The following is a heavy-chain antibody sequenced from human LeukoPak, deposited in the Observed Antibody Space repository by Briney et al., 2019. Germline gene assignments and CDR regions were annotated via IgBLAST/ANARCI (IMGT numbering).Heavy chain of an antibody. CDR2: INPKPNSGGT. Sequence: ASVKDSCKASGYTFTGYYMHWVRQAPGQGLEWMVWINPKPNSGGTNYAQKFQGRVTMTRDTSISTAYMELSRLRSDDTAVYYCARHGSGFGSDYWGQGTLVTVSS. V-gene: IGHV1-2*02. CDR1: GYTFTGYY. J-gene: IGHJ4*02. D-gene: IGHD3-10*01. CDR3: ARHGSGFGSDY.